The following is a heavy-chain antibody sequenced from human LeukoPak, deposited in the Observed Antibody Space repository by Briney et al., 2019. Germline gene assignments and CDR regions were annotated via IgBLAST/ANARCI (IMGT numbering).Heavy chain of an antibody. D-gene: IGHD2-2*03. CDR2: IYPGDSDT. CDR1: GSSFISYW. Sequence: GESLKISCKGAGSSFISYWISCVRQMPGKGLEWMGVIYPGDSDTSYSPSFQGQVTISADKSISTAYLQWSSLKASDTAMYYCARSPYGYCSSTSCYEPYWFDPWGQGTLVTVSS. J-gene: IGHJ5*02. CDR3: ARSPYGYCSSTSCYEPYWFDP. V-gene: IGHV5-51*01.